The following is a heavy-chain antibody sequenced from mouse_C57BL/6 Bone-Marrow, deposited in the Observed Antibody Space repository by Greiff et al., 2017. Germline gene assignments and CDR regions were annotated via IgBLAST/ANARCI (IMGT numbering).Heavy chain of an antibody. CDR3: ARDEDYYGSSDPFAY. CDR1: GYTFTSYW. Sequence: QVQLQQPGAELVKPGASVKLSCKASGYTFTSYWMHWVKQRPGRGLEWIGRIDPNSGGTKYNEKFKSKATLTVDKPSSTAYMQLSSLTSEDSAVYYCARDEDYYGSSDPFAYWGQGTLVTVSA. D-gene: IGHD1-1*01. CDR2: IDPNSGGT. V-gene: IGHV1-72*01. J-gene: IGHJ3*01.